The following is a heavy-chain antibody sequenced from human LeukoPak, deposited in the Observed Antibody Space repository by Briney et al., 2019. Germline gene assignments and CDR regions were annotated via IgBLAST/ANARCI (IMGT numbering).Heavy chain of an antibody. CDR2: IKQDGSEK. D-gene: IGHD1-1*01. CDR3: ASQLERRQGWFDP. CDR1: EFTFAIYW. J-gene: IGHJ5*02. V-gene: IGHV3-7*01. Sequence: GGSLRLSCAASEFTFAIYWMSWVRQSPGKGLEWVANIKQDGSEKYYADSVKGRFTISRDNAKNSLYLQMNSLRAEDSAVYYCASQLERRQGWFDPWGQRTLVTVSS.